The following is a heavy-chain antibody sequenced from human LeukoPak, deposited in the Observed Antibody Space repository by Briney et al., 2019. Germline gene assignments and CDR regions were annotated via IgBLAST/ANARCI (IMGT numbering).Heavy chain of an antibody. V-gene: IGHV4-59*01. CDR1: GGSISSYY. Sequence: SETLSFTCTVSGGSISSYYWSWIRQPPGKGLEWIGYIYYSGSTNYNPSLKSRVTISVDTSKNQFSLKLSSVTAADTAVYYCARKITGTTEFDYWGQGTLVTVSS. D-gene: IGHD1-7*01. CDR3: ARKITGTTEFDY. J-gene: IGHJ4*02. CDR2: IYYSGST.